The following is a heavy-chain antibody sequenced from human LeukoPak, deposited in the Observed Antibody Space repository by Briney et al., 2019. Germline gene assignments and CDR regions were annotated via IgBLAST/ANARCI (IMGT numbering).Heavy chain of an antibody. J-gene: IGHJ4*02. CDR2: INHSGST. Sequence: SETLSLTCTVSGGSIRGNGYYWGWIRQAPGKGLEWIGEINHSGSTNYNPSLKSRVTISVDTSKNQFSLKLSSVTAADTAVYYCARSGSSGDLFNFDYWGQGTLVTVSS. CDR1: GGSIRGNGYY. V-gene: IGHV4-39*07. D-gene: IGHD3-3*01. CDR3: ARSGSSGDLFNFDY.